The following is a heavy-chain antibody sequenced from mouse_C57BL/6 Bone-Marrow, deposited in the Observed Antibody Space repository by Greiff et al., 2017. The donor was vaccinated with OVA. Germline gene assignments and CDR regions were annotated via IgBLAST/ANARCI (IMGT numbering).Heavy chain of an antibody. J-gene: IGHJ2*01. V-gene: IGHV1-58*01. CDR3: ARPLYGNYPWYFDY. CDR2: IYIGNGYT. CDR1: GYTFTSYG. D-gene: IGHD2-1*01. Sequence: EVKLQQSGAELVRPGSSVKMSCKTSGYTFTSYGINWVKQRPGQGLEWIGYIYIGNGYTEYNEKFKGKATLTSDTSSSTAYMQLRSLTSEDSAIYFCARPLYGNYPWYFDYWGQGTTLTVSS.